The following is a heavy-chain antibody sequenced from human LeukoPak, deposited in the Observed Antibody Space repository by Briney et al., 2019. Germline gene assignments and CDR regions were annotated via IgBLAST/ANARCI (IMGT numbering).Heavy chain of an antibody. D-gene: IGHD1-26*01. CDR2: IYYSGST. V-gene: IGHV4-59*01. CDR3: ARDRGGYSGSYFDY. CDR1: GGSIGSYY. J-gene: IGHJ4*02. Sequence: SETLSLTCTVSGGSIGSYYWSWIRQPPGKGLEWIGYIYYSGSTNYNPSLKSRVTISVDTSKNQFSLKLSSVTAADTAVYYCARDRGGYSGSYFDYWGQGTLVTVSS.